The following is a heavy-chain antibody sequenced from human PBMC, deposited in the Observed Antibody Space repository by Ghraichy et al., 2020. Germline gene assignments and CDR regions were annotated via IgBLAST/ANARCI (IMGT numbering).Heavy chain of an antibody. Sequence: ETLSLTCTVSGGSISSYYWSWIRQPPGKGLEWIGYIYYSGSTNYNPSLKSRVTISVDTSKNQFSLKLSSVTAADTALYYCARGGYYFDFWGQGTLVTVSS. CDR1: GGSISSYY. J-gene: IGHJ4*02. D-gene: IGHD3-16*01. CDR3: ARGGYYFDF. CDR2: IYYSGST. V-gene: IGHV4-59*01.